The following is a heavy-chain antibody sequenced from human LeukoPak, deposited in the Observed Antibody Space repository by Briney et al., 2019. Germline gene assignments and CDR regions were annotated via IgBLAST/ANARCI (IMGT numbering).Heavy chain of an antibody. CDR3: VKDAERGFDYSNSLEK. CDR2: ILNDGSNQ. D-gene: IGHD4-11*01. V-gene: IGHV3-30*02. J-gene: IGHJ4*02. CDR1: KFIFSHYG. Sequence: PGGSLRLSCAASKFIFSHYGMHWVRQAPGKGLEWVAVILNDGSNQYYADSVKGRFTVSRDNSQNMLYLQMNSLRPEDTAVYYCVKDAERGFDYSNSLEKWGQGTLVTVSS.